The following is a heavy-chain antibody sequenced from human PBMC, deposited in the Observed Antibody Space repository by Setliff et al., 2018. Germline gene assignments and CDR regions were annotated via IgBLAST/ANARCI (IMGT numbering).Heavy chain of an antibody. CDR2: IHYRGTT. Sequence: PSETLSLTCNVSGGSISSGVYYWAWIRQPPGKGLEWIGRIHYRGTTYSNASLASRLTISVDTAKNQFSLKLTSVTAADTAVYYCARTGTYRYFDYWGQGTRVTVSS. J-gene: IGHJ4*02. CDR3: ARTGTYRYFDY. V-gene: IGHV4-39*01. CDR1: GGSISSGVYY. D-gene: IGHD1-1*01.